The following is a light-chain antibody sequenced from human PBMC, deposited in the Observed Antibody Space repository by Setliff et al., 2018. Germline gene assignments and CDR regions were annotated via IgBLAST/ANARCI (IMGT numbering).Light chain of an antibody. CDR2: GVS. Sequence: QSVLTQPASVSGSPGQSITISCTGPSSDIGGYNYVSWYQQYPGKAPQLIIYGVSKRPSGVSDRFSGSKSGNTASLTISGLQVEDEADYYCSSYTSKTTHALFAGGTK. V-gene: IGLV2-14*03. J-gene: IGLJ2*01. CDR1: SSDIGGYNY. CDR3: SSYTSKTTHAL.